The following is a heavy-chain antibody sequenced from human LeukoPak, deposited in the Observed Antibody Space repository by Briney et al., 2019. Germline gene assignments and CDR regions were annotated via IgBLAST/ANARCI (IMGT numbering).Heavy chain of an antibody. Sequence: PGGSLRLSCAASGFIVSTNYMTWVRQAPGRGLEWVSFIYADGTTYYADSVKGRFTISRDISKNEVYLQMNSLRPEDTAVYYCARDSYGDANFDSWGQGTLVTVSS. J-gene: IGHJ4*02. CDR2: IYADGTT. V-gene: IGHV3-53*01. CDR3: ARDSYGDANFDS. D-gene: IGHD4-17*01. CDR1: GFIVSTNY.